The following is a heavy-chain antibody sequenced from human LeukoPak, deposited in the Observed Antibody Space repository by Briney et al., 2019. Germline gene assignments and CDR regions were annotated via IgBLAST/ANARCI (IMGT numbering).Heavy chain of an antibody. CDR1: GFTFSSNY. CDR3: ARDPGSSGWPS. Sequence: GGSLRLSCAASGFTFSSNYMSWVRQAPGKGLEWVSVIYSGGSTYYADSVKGRFTISKDNSKNTLYLQMNSLRAEDTAVYYCARDPGSSGWPSWGQGTLVTVSS. J-gene: IGHJ4*02. V-gene: IGHV3-53*01. D-gene: IGHD6-19*01. CDR2: IYSGGST.